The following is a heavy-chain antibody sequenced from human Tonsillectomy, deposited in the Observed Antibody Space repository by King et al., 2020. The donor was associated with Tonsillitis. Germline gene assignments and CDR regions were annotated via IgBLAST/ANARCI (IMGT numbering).Heavy chain of an antibody. D-gene: IGHD3-22*01. V-gene: IGHV3-21*01. Sequence: VQLVESGGGLVKPGGSLRLSCAASGFTFSSYSMNWVRQAPGKGLEWVSSISSSMSYIYYADSVKGRFTISRDNAKNSLYLQMNSLRSADTAVYYCAISTYYYDSSTPRWGQGTLVTVSS. CDR1: GFTFSSYS. J-gene: IGHJ4*02. CDR3: AISTYYYDSSTPR. CDR2: ISSSMSYI.